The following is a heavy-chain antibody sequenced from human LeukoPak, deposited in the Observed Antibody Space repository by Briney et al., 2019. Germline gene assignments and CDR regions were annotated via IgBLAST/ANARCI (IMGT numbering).Heavy chain of an antibody. CDR3: ARGLYCSRSTSCYDYGMDV. CDR2: FIPILGTP. J-gene: IGHJ6*02. D-gene: IGHD2-2*01. Sequence: GASVKVSCKTSGGTFRNYGLNWVRQAPGQGLEWMGGFIPILGTPKYAQSLQGRVTITADESTSTGYMELSSLRYEDTAVYYCARGLYCSRSTSCYDYGMDVWGQGTTVTVSS. CDR1: GGTFRNYG. V-gene: IGHV1-69*01.